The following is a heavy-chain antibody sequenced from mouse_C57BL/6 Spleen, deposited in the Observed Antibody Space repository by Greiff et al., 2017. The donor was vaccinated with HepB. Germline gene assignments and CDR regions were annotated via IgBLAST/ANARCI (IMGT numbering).Heavy chain of an antibody. CDR2: IYPGDGDT. J-gene: IGHJ1*03. CDR3: ARGLLWYCDV. D-gene: IGHD3-1*01. Sequence: VQLQQSGAELVKPGASVKISFKASGYAFSSYWMNWVKQRHGKGLEWIGQIYPGDGDTNYNGKFKGKATLTADKSSSTAYMQLSSLTSEDSAVYFCARGLLWYCDVWGTGTTVTVSS. CDR1: GYAFSSYW. V-gene: IGHV1-80*01.